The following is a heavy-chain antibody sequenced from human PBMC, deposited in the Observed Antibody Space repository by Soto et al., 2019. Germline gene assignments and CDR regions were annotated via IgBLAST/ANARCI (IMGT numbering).Heavy chain of an antibody. J-gene: IGHJ5*02. CDR1: RGSFSGYY. CDR2: INHSGST. CDR3: ATRPPQIVVTLLPFPS. Sequence: SETLSLTCGVYRGSFSGYYWSWIRQPPGKGLEWIGEINHSGSTRYNPSLKGRVTISVDKPNNQFSLKLTSMTGADTAVYYCATRPPQIVVTLLPFPSWGQGTPVTVSS. V-gene: IGHV4-34*01. D-gene: IGHD2-15*01.